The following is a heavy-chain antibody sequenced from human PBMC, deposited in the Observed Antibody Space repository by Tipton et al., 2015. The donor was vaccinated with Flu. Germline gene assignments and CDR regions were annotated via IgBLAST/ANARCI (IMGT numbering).Heavy chain of an antibody. CDR3: ARGRRGHTAPSIFDY. Sequence: SLRLSCAASGFTFSNSAMHWVRQAPGKGLEYVSAIDSNGDNTYYANSVKDRFTISRDNSKNTLYLQMGSLRTEDTAVYYCARGRRGHTAPSIFDYWGQGTLVTVSS. CDR2: IDSNGDNT. CDR1: GFTFSNSA. J-gene: IGHJ4*02. V-gene: IGHV3-64*01. D-gene: IGHD3-10*01.